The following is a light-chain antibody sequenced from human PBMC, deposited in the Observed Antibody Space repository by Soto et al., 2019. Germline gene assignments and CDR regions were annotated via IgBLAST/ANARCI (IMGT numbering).Light chain of an antibody. CDR3: SSYTGSVTLL. CDR1: SSDVGGYNY. CDR2: DVS. J-gene: IGLJ2*01. Sequence: QSALTQPASVSGSPGQSITISCTGTSSDVGGYNYVSWYQQHPGKAPKLMIYDVSNRPSGVSNGFSGSKSGNTASLTISGLQAEDEADYYCSSYTGSVTLLFGGGTKLTVL. V-gene: IGLV2-14*03.